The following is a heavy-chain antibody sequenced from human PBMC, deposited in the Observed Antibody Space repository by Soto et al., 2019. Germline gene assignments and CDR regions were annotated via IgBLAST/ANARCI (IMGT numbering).Heavy chain of an antibody. V-gene: IGHV4-39*01. CDR2: IYYSGST. Sequence: SETLSLTCTVSGGSISSSSYYWGWIRQPPGKGLEWIGSIYYSGSTYYNPSLKSRVTISVDTSKNQFSLKLSSVTAADTAVDYSARLRAPSTVLTLPYVMDVSGQATTVTVSS. J-gene: IGHJ6*02. D-gene: IGHD4-17*01. CDR1: GGSISSSSYY. CDR3: ARLRAPSTVLTLPYVMDV.